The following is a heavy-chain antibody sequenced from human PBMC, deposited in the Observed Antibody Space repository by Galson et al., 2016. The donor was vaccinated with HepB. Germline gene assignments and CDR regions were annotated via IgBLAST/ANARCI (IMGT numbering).Heavy chain of an antibody. CDR2: ISSSSTYI. J-gene: IGHJ5*02. V-gene: IGHV3-21*01. D-gene: IGHD3-3*01. CDR1: GFTFSTYS. Sequence: SLRLSCAASGFTFSTYSMNWVRQAPGKGLEWVSSISSSSTYIYYADSVKGRFTLSRDNAKNSLYLQMNSLRADDTAVYYCARGGYNFWSGYAPSTNWFDPWGQGTLVTVSS. CDR3: ARGGYNFWSGYAPSTNWFDP.